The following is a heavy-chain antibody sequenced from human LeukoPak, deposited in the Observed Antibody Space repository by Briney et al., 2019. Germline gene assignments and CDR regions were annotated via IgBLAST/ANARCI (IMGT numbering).Heavy chain of an antibody. CDR3: ARVGDVTAFDI. D-gene: IGHD3-16*01. V-gene: IGHV3-64*02. CDR2: ISGDGETT. Sequence: GGSLRLSCAASGFTFSSYSIYWVRQAPGKGLEHVSAISGDGETTFYADSVKGRFTISRDNSKNTLYLQMGSLRTEDMAVYYCARVGDVTAFDIWGRGTMVTVSS. CDR1: GFTFSSYS. J-gene: IGHJ3*02.